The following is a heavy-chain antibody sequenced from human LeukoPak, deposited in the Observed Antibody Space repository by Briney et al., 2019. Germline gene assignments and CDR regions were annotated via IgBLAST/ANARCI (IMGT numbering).Heavy chain of an antibody. CDR3: ARDALWITMVRGKGYMDV. CDR1: GYTFTSYY. V-gene: IGHV1-46*03. CDR2: INPSGGST. J-gene: IGHJ6*03. D-gene: IGHD3-10*01. Sequence: ASVKVSCTASGYTFTSYYMHWVRQAPGQGLEWMGIINPSGGSTSYAQKFQGRVTMTRDTSTSTVYMELSSLRSEDTAVYYCARDALWITMVRGKGYMDVWGKGTTVTVSS.